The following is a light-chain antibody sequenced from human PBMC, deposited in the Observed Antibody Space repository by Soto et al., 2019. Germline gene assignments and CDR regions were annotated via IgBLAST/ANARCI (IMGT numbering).Light chain of an antibody. CDR2: DAS. Sequence: IVLVQFPATLSLSLVERPTLSSRASQRVSSYLDWYQQNPGQAPRLLIYDASNRATGIPARFSGSGSGTDFTLTISSLEPEDFAVYYCQQRSNWPTFGQGTKVDIK. V-gene: IGKV3-11*01. J-gene: IGKJ1*01. CDR1: QRVSSY. CDR3: QQRSNWPT.